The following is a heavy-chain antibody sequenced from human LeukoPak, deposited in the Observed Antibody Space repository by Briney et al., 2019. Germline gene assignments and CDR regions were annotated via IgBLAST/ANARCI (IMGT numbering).Heavy chain of an antibody. J-gene: IGHJ4*02. D-gene: IGHD3-22*01. CDR3: ARHQESRYDSSGYHY. V-gene: IGHV4-39*01. CDR2: IYYSGST. CDR1: GGSISSSSYY. Sequence: SETLSLTCTVSGGSISSSSYYWGWIRQPPGKGLEWIGSIYYSGSTYYNPSLKSRVTISVDTSKNQFSLKLSSVTAADTAVYYCARHQESRYDSSGYHYWGQGTLVTVSS.